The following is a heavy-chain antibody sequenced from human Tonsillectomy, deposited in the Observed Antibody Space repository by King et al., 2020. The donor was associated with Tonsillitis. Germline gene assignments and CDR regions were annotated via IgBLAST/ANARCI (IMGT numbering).Heavy chain of an antibody. CDR1: GGTFSSYA. J-gene: IGHJ4*02. CDR2: IIPLFTTA. D-gene: IGHD6-19*01. CDR3: ARDPHIAVAGPFDY. V-gene: IGHV1-69*01. Sequence: QLVQSGAEVKKPGSSVKVSCTASGGTFSSYAFRWVRQAPGQGLEWMGAIIPLFTTADYAQKFQGRVTITADESTSTAYMELSSLRSDDTAVYYCARDPHIAVAGPFDYWGQGTLVTVSS.